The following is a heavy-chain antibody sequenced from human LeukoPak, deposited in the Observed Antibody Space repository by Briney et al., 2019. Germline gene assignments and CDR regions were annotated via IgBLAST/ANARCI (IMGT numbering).Heavy chain of an antibody. Sequence: SETLSLTCCVSGGSISSYYWTWIRQPPEKGLEWIGYIYYSGSTRYNPSFESRVTISVDTSKNQFSLNLSSVTAADTAVYYCARHRYSSGWSDYDYWGQGILVTVSS. CDR2: IYYSGST. J-gene: IGHJ4*02. V-gene: IGHV4-59*08. CDR3: ARHRYSSGWSDYDY. CDR1: GGSISSYY. D-gene: IGHD6-19*01.